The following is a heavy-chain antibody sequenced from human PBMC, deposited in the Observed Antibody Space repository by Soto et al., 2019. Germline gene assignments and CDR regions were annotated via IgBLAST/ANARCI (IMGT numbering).Heavy chain of an antibody. CDR2: ISGSGGST. CDR3: AKGSSGWYERFDY. J-gene: IGHJ4*02. CDR1: GVTCSSYA. D-gene: IGHD6-19*01. V-gene: IGHV3-23*01. Sequence: EVQLLESGGGLVQPGGSLRLSCAASGVTCSSYAMSWVRKAPGKGLEWVSAISGSGGSTYYADSVKVRFTISRDNSKNTLYLQMTSLRAEDTAVYYCAKGSSGWYERFDYWGQGALVTVSS.